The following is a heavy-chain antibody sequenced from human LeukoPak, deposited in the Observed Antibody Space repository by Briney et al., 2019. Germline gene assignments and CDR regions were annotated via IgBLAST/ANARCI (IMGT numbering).Heavy chain of an antibody. Sequence: KTSETLSLTCTDSGGSISSYYWSWIRQPAGKGLEWIGRIYTSGSTNYNPSLKSRVTMSVDTSKNQFSLKLSSVTAADTAVYYCARDFLGYCSCTSCYHADYYYYYMDVWGKGTTVTVSS. V-gene: IGHV4-4*07. CDR1: GGSISSYY. CDR2: IYTSGST. D-gene: IGHD2-2*01. CDR3: ARDFLGYCSCTSCYHADYYYYYMDV. J-gene: IGHJ6*03.